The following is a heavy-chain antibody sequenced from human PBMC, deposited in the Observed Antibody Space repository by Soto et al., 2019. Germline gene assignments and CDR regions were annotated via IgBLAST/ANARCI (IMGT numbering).Heavy chain of an antibody. V-gene: IGHV1-2*02. D-gene: IGHD1-26*01. CDR2: INPKSGGT. Sequence: ASVKVSCKASGYTFTVYYMNWVRQAPGQGLEGRGWINPKSGGTMYPQKFQGRVTMTWDTSISTAYMALTRLRSDDTAVYYCARDLAKGGGSAGFDYWGQGTLVTVSS. J-gene: IGHJ4*02. CDR3: ARDLAKGGGSAGFDY. CDR1: GYTFTVYY.